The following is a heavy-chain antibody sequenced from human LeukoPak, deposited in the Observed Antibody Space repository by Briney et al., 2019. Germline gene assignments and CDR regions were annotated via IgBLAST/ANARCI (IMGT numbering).Heavy chain of an antibody. Sequence: GESLKISCKGSGYSFTSYWIGWVRQMPGKGLEWMGIIYPDDSDTRYSPSFQGQVTISADKSISTAYLQWSTLRASDTAIYYXXRHSYDSSDFHYMDVWGKGTTVTISS. CDR3: XRHSYDSSDFHYMDV. J-gene: IGHJ6*03. CDR2: IYPDDSDT. V-gene: IGHV5-51*01. D-gene: IGHD3-22*01. CDR1: GYSFTSYW.